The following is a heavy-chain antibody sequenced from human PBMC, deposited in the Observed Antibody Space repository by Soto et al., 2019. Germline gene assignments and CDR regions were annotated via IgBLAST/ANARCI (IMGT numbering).Heavy chain of an antibody. Sequence: EVQLVESGGGLVNPGGSLRLSCVASGFSFSNYNMNWVRQAPGKGLEWVSSISSRSSTNTYYADSVEGPFTISRDTAKNSLYLQMTTLSAEDTSVYYCARESRAFHPWGQGPLVAVSS. CDR3: ARESRAFHP. V-gene: IGHV3-21*01. CDR2: ISSRSSTNT. J-gene: IGHJ5*02. CDR1: GFSFSNYN.